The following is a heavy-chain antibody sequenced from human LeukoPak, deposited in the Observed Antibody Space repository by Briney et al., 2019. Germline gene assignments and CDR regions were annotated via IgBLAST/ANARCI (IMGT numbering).Heavy chain of an antibody. Sequence: SETLSLTCTVSGGSISSSSYYWGRIRQPPGQGLEWIGSIYYSGSTYYNPSLKSRVTISVDTSKNQFSLKLSSVTAADTAVYYCARPTMVRGVPYYFDYWGQGTLVTVSS. J-gene: IGHJ4*02. CDR1: GGSISSSSYY. D-gene: IGHD3-10*01. CDR2: IYYSGST. V-gene: IGHV4-39*01. CDR3: ARPTMVRGVPYYFDY.